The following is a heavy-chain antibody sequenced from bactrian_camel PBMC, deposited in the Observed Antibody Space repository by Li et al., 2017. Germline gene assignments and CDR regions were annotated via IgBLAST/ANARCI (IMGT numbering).Heavy chain of an antibody. D-gene: IGHD6*01. CDR1: GYIFRGLM. CDR2: IDSAGST. CDR3: AAGAERESCMSWYFSGKPPGMAEFAY. J-gene: IGHJ6*01. Sequence: VQLVESGGGSVPAGGSLKPSCVASGYIFRGLMMGWFRQAPGKEREGVAAIDSAGSTTYHDSVKGRFTISQDNAKNTVYLQMSSLKPEDSAVYYCAAGAERESCMSWYFSGKPPGMAEFAYWGQGTQVTVS. V-gene: IGHV3S53*01.